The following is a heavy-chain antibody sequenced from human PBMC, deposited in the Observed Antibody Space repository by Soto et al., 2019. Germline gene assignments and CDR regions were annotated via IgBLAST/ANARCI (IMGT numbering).Heavy chain of an antibody. V-gene: IGHV4-59*01. Sequence: PSETLSLTCSVSGASISAYYWSWIRQPPGKGLEWIGYMDNSGTKNNPSLNSRVTMSLDTSNNHFSLKLSSMTAADTAVYYCARDQPGSPVFDRAFDIWGQGIMVTVSS. CDR2: MDNSGT. J-gene: IGHJ3*02. CDR1: GASISAYY. CDR3: ARDQPGSPVFDRAFDI. D-gene: IGHD1-26*01.